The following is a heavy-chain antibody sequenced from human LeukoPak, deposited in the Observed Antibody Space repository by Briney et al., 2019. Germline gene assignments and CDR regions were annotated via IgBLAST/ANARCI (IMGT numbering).Heavy chain of an antibody. J-gene: IGHJ4*02. Sequence: GGSLRLSCAVSGFTFGSYAMHWVRQAPGKGLEWVALISYSGSNKYYGDSVKGRFTISRDNSRNTLYLEMKSLRAEDTAVYYCAREGTYDDDSRGLSHWGQGTLVTVSS. CDR3: AREGTYDDDSRGLSH. D-gene: IGHD3-22*01. CDR1: GFTFGSYA. V-gene: IGHV3-30*19. CDR2: ISYSGSNK.